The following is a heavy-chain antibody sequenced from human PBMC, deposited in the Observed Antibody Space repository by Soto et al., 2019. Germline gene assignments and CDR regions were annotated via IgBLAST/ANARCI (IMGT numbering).Heavy chain of an antibody. CDR1: GFTFSNAW. J-gene: IGHJ6*02. CDR3: TTGKYSYGSYYYGMDV. D-gene: IGHD5-18*01. CDR2: IKSKTDGGTT. Sequence: GGSLRLSCAASGFTFSNAWMSWARQAPGKGLEWVGRIKSKTDGGTTDYAAPVKGRFTISRDDSKNTLYLQMNSLKTEDTAVYCCTTGKYSYGSYYYGMDVWGQGTTVTVSS. V-gene: IGHV3-15*01.